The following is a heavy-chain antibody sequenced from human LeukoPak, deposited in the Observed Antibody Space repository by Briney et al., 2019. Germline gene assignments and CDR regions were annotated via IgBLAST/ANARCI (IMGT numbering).Heavy chain of an antibody. D-gene: IGHD5-18*01. CDR2: MHYSGST. Sequence: SETLSLTCTVSGGSISSSSYYWGWIRQPPGKGLEWIGTMHYSGSTYYNPSLKSRVTISVDTSKNQFSLKLSSVTAADTAVYYYARASRYTYGYDYWGQGTLVTVSS. CDR3: ARASRYTYGYDY. CDR1: GGSISSSSYY. V-gene: IGHV4-39*07. J-gene: IGHJ4*02.